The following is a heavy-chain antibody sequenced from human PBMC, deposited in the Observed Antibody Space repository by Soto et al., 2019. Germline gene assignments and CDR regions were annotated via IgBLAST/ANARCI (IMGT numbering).Heavy chain of an antibody. CDR3: ARGFGLLWFGEPLEDYYYYMDV. J-gene: IGHJ6*03. V-gene: IGHV1-8*02. Sequence: ASVKVSCKASGYTFSSYAISWVRQATGQGLEWMGGINPNIGKTSYAQKFQGRVTMTRNNSISTAYMELSSLRSEDTAVYYCARGFGLLWFGEPLEDYYYYMDVWGKGTTVTVSS. D-gene: IGHD3-10*01. CDR1: GYTFSSYA. CDR2: INPNIGKT.